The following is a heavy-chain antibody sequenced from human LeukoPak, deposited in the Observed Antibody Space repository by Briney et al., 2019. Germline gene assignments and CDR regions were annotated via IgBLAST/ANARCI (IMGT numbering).Heavy chain of an antibody. D-gene: IGHD6-19*01. CDR2: ISYDGSNK. CDR1: GFTFSSYA. V-gene: IGHV3-30-3*01. J-gene: IGHJ3*02. CDR3: ATRSGRNAFDI. Sequence: GGSLRLSRAASGFTFSSYAMHWVRQAPGKGLEWVAVISYDGSNKYYADSVKGRFTISRDNSKNTLYPQMNSLRAEDTAVYYCATRSGRNAFDIWGQGTMVTVSS.